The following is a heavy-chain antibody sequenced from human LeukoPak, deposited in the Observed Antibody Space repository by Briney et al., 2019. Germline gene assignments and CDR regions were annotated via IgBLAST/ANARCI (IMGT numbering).Heavy chain of an antibody. Sequence: GGSLRLSCAASGFTFSSYGMHWVRQAPGKGLEWVAVIWYDGSNKYYADSVKGRFTISRDNSKNTLYLQMNSLRAEDTAVYYCARVTGSSSPDDYWGQGTLVTVSS. CDR1: GFTFSSYG. V-gene: IGHV3-33*01. CDR2: IWYDGSNK. CDR3: ARVTGSSSPDDY. D-gene: IGHD6-6*01. J-gene: IGHJ4*02.